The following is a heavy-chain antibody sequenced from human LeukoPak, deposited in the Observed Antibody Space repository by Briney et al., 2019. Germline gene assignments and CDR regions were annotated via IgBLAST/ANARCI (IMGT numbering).Heavy chain of an antibody. V-gene: IGHV1-24*01. Sequence: ASVKVSCKVSGYTLTELSMHWVRQAPGKGLEWMGGFDPEDGETIYAQRFQGRVTMTEDTSTDTAYMELSSLRSEDTAVYYCATVSPVAGTSNYFDYWGQGTLVTVSS. CDR1: GYTLTELS. J-gene: IGHJ4*02. CDR2: FDPEDGET. CDR3: ATVSPVAGTSNYFDY. D-gene: IGHD6-19*01.